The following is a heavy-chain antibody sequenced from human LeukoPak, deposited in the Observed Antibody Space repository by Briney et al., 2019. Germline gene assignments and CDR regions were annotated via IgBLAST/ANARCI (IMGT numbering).Heavy chain of an antibody. CDR2: ISWNSGSM. D-gene: IGHD3-9*01. J-gene: IGHJ4*02. CDR3: ARDGYFDWLLYFDY. V-gene: IGHV3-9*01. CDR1: GFTFDDYA. Sequence: GRSLRLSCAASGFTFDDYAMHWVRQAPGKGLEWVSGISWNSGSMGYADSVKGRFTISRDNAKNSLYLQMNSLRAEDTAVYYCARDGYFDWLLYFDYWGQGTLVTVSS.